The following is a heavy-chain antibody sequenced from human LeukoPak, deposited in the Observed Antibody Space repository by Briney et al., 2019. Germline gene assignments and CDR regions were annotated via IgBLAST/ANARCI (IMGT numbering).Heavy chain of an antibody. Sequence: GASVKVSCKASGYTFTGYYMHWVRQAPGQGLEWMGWINPNSGGTNYAQKFQGRVTMTRDTSISTAYMELGRLRSDDTAVYYCARDSNGVVVVAAYTLDYWGQGTLVTVSS. CDR2: INPNSGGT. J-gene: IGHJ4*02. D-gene: IGHD2-15*01. CDR1: GYTFTGYY. CDR3: ARDSNGVVVVAAYTLDY. V-gene: IGHV1-2*02.